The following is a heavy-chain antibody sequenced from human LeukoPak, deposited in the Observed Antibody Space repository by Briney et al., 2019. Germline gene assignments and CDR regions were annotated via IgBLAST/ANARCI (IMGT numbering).Heavy chain of an antibody. J-gene: IGHJ5*02. V-gene: IGHV4-39*07. D-gene: IGHD6-13*01. CDR1: GGSISSSSYY. CDR2: IYYSGST. CDR3: AREQPFSSSWYSRWFDP. Sequence: SETLSLTCTVSGGSISSSSYYWGWIRQPPGKGLEWIGSIYYSGSTYYNPSLKSRVTISVDTSKNQFSLKLSSVTAADTAVYYCAREQPFSSSWYSRWFDPWGQGTLVTVSS.